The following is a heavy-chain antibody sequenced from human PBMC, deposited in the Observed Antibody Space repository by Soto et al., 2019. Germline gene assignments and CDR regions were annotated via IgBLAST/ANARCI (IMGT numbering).Heavy chain of an antibody. CDR3: AHRPALSVGAGFDY. D-gene: IGHD1-26*01. CDR1: GFSLSTSGVG. Sequence: QITLKESGPTLVKPTQPLTLTCTFPGFSLSTSGVGVGWIRQPPGKALEWLALIYWDDDKPYSPSLKSRLTITKDTSKNQVVLSMTNMDPVDTATYYGAHRPALSVGAGFDYWGQGTLVTVSS. CDR2: IYWDDDK. J-gene: IGHJ4*02. V-gene: IGHV2-5*02.